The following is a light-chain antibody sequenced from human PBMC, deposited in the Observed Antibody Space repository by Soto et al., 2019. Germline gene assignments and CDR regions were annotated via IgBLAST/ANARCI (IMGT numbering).Light chain of an antibody. V-gene: IGLV2-14*01. J-gene: IGLJ3*02. CDR3: ISYTSSNTLEV. CDR2: EVS. CDR1: SSDVGSYNY. Sequence: QSALTQPASVSGSPGRSITISCTGTSSDVGSYNYVSWYQQNPGKAPKLMIYEVSHRPSGVSNRFSGSKSGNTASLTISGRQAEDEADYYCISYTSSNTLEVFGGGTKLTVL.